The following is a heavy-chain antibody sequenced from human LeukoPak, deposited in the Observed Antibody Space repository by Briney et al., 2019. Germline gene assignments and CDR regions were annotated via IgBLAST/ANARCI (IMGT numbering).Heavy chain of an antibody. CDR3: ARVGRYGSGSEREDAFDI. V-gene: IGHV3-23*01. D-gene: IGHD3-10*01. J-gene: IGHJ3*02. CDR1: GFTFSSYA. CDR2: ISGSGGST. Sequence: GGSLRLTCAASGFTFSSYAMSWVRQAPGKGLEWVSAISGSGGSTYYADSVKGRFTISRDNAKNSLYVQVNSLRAEDTAVYYCARVGRYGSGSEREDAFDIWGQGTMVTVSS.